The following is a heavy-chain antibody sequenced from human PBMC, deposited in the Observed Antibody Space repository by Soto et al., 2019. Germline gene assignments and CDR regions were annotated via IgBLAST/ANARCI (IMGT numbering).Heavy chain of an antibody. CDR1: GDTFSSYA. CDR2: IIPFFDTA. D-gene: IGHD7-27*01. Sequence: SVKVSCKASGDTFSSYAISWVRQAPGQGLEWMGGIIPFFDTANYAQQFQGRVTITADESTSTAYMELSSLRSEDTAVYYCARSPRNWGFDYWGQGTLVTVSS. V-gene: IGHV1-69*13. J-gene: IGHJ4*02. CDR3: ARSPRNWGFDY.